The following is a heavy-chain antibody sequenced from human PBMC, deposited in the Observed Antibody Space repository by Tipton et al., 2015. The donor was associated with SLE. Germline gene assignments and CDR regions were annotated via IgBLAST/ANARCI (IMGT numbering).Heavy chain of an antibody. CDR1: GFTFSGYW. J-gene: IGHJ6*03. V-gene: IGHV3-74*01. CDR2: INSDGSMT. Sequence: SLRLSCAASGFTFSGYWMHWVRRVPGKGLDWVAYINSDGSMTRYADSVKGRFTISRDNAKNTLYLQMNSLGAEDAAVYYCARTLGYCSGGSCHYYHYYMDVWDKGTTVTVSS. D-gene: IGHD2-15*01. CDR3: ARTLGYCSGGSCHYYHYYMDV.